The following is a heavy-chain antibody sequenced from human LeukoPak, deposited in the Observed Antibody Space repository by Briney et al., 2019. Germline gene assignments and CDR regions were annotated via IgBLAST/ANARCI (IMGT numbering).Heavy chain of an antibody. CDR1: GFTFSSYS. CDR2: ISSSSSYI. J-gene: IGHJ4*02. CDR3: ARDCSSSWSCFDY. V-gene: IGHV3-21*01. D-gene: IGHD6-13*01. Sequence: KSGGSLRLSCAASGFTFSSYSMNWVRQAPGKGLEWVSSISSSSSYIYYADSVKGRFTISRDNAKNSLYLQMNSLRAEDTAVYYCARDCSSSWSCFDYWGQGTLVTVSS.